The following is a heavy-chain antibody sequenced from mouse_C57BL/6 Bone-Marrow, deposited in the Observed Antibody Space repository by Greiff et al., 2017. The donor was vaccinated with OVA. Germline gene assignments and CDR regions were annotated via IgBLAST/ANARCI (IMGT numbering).Heavy chain of an antibody. J-gene: IGHJ3*01. CDR1: GFSFNTYA. CDR2: IRGKSNNYAT. V-gene: IGHV10-1*01. Sequence: EVQRVESGGGLVQPKGSLKLSCAASGFSFNTYAMNWVRQAPGKGLEWVARIRGKSNNYATYYAESVKDRFTISRDDSESMLYLQMNNLKAEDTAMYYCVRHRAYWGQGTLVTVSA. CDR3: VRHRAY.